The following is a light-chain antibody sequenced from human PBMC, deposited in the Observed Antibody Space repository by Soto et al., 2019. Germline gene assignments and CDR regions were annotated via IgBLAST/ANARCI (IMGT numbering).Light chain of an antibody. CDR3: QQYGSSGT. J-gene: IGKJ1*01. CDR1: QSVSNNY. CDR2: GAS. V-gene: IGKV3-20*01. Sequence: IVLTQSPGTLSLSPAARATLSCRARQSVSNNYLAWYQQKPGHATRLLIYGASNRATVIPGRFSGSGSVTDFTLTISRLDAEDVAVYYDQQYGSSGTFGQGTKVEI.